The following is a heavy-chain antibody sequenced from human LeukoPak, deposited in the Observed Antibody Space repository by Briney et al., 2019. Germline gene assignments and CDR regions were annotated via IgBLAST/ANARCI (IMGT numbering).Heavy chain of an antibody. CDR2: INPRAGST. V-gene: IGHV1-46*01. Sequence: ASVKVSCKASGYTFTNYYMHWVRQAPGQGLEWMGIINPRAGSTSYAQKLQGRVTMITDTSTSSAYMELRSLRSDDTAVYYCARGTSIAARWHYWGQGTLVTVSS. CDR3: ARGTSIAARWHY. D-gene: IGHD6-6*01. J-gene: IGHJ4*02. CDR1: GYTFTNYY.